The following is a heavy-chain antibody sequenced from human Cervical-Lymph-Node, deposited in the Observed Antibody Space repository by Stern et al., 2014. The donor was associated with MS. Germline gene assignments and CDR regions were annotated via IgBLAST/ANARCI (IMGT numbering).Heavy chain of an antibody. D-gene: IGHD3-22*01. V-gene: IGHV3-33*01. CDR1: GFTFSSYG. Sequence: QVQLVESGGGVVQPGRSLRLSCAASGFTFSSYGMHWVRPAPGKGLEWVAVIWYDGSNKYYADSAKGRFTISRDNSKNTLYLQMNSLRAEDTAVYYCARGLGTYDSSGYWVFDYWGQGTLVTVSS. CDR3: ARGLGTYDSSGYWVFDY. J-gene: IGHJ4*02. CDR2: IWYDGSNK.